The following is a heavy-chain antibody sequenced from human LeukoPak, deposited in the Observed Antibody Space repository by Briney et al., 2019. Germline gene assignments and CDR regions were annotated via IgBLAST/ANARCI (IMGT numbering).Heavy chain of an antibody. CDR2: TYYRSKWYN. J-gene: IGHJ4*02. V-gene: IGHV6-1*01. Sequence: SQTLSLTCAISGXSVSKNSVAWNWIRQSPSRGLEWLGRTYYRSKWYNDYAVSVKSRITINPDTSKNQFSLHLKSVTPEDTAVYYCARDWGDGAGYDYWGQGTMVTVSS. D-gene: IGHD3-16*01. CDR3: ARDWGDGAGYDY. CDR1: GXSVSKNSVA.